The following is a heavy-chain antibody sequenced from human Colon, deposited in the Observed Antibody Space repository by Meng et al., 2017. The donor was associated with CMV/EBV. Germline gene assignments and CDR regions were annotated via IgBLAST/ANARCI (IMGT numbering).Heavy chain of an antibody. CDR2: IKQDGSEK. V-gene: IGHV3-7*01. J-gene: IGHJ4*02. CDR3: ARIHYDSWSGYYRDY. Sequence: GESLKISCAASGFTFSSYWMSWVRQAPGKGLEWVANIKQDGSEKYYVDSVKGRFTVSSDNAKSSLYLQMNSLRAEDTAVYYCARIHYDSWSGYYRDYWGQGALVTVSS. D-gene: IGHD3-3*01. CDR1: GFTFSSYW.